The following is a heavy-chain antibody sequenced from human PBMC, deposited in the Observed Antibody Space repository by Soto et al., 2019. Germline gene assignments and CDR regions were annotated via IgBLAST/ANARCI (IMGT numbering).Heavy chain of an antibody. D-gene: IGHD2-21*02. J-gene: IGHJ6*02. CDR1: GGSISGYY. CDR3: ASDLSGYCGTDCYPLDV. Sequence: SETLSLTCTVSGGSISGYYWSWIRQPPGKGLEWIGYMYNTGSTVYNPSFNSRVTISVDTSKNQFSLKLNSVTAADTAVYYCASDLSGYCGTDCYPLDVWGQGTTVT. CDR2: MYNTGST. V-gene: IGHV4-59*01.